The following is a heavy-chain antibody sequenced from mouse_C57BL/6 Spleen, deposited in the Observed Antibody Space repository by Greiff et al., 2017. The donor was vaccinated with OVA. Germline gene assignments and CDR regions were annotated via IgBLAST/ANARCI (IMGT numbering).Heavy chain of an antibody. CDR1: GYTFTSYW. J-gene: IGHJ4*01. V-gene: IGHV1-72*01. CDR3: ALYYYSSRGGHAMDY. CDR2: IDPNSGGT. D-gene: IGHD1-1*01. Sequence: VQLQQPGAELVKPGASVKLSCKASGYTFTSYWMHWVKQRPGRGLEWIGRIDPNSGGTKYNEKFKSKATLTVDKPSSTAYMQLSSLTSEDSAVYYCALYYYSSRGGHAMDYWGQGTTFTVAS.